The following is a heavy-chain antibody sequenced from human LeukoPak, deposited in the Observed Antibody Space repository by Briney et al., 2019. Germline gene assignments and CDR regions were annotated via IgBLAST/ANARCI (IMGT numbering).Heavy chain of an antibody. CDR2: ISSSGSTM. D-gene: IGHD6-13*01. CDR3: ARIIAVAGTDWFDP. J-gene: IGHJ5*02. V-gene: IGHV3-48*03. Sequence: PGGSLRLSCGASGFTFKNYAVHWVRQSRGKGGEGVSYISSSGSTMFYADSVKGRFTISRDNAKNSLYLQMNSLRREDTAVYYCARIIAVAGTDWFDPWGQGTLVTVSS. CDR1: GFTFKNYA.